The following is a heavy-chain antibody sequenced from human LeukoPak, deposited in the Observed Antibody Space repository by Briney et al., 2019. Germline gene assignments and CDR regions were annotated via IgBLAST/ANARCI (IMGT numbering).Heavy chain of an antibody. J-gene: IGHJ4*02. CDR2: IHLTGAT. V-gene: IGHV4-59*01. D-gene: IGHD4-17*01. CDR3: TRGTVTTAYFDY. Sequence: IRHPPGKGLEWIWYIHLTGATNYNPSLKNRVTMSVDTSKNQLSLRLSSVTAADTAVYYCTRGTVTTAYFDYWGQGTLVTVSS.